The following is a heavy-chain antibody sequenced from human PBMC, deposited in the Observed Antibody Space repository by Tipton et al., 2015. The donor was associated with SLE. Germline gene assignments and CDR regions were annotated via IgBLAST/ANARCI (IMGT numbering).Heavy chain of an antibody. CDR1: GGSFSGYY. J-gene: IGHJ4*02. Sequence: TLSLTCAVYGGSFSGYYWSWIRQPPWKGLEWIGEINHSGSTNYNPSLKSRVTISVDTSKNQFSLKLSSVTAADTAVYYCARVGGDGDYWGQGTLVTVSS. V-gene: IGHV4-34*01. CDR3: ARVGGDGDY. D-gene: IGHD4-17*01. CDR2: INHSGST.